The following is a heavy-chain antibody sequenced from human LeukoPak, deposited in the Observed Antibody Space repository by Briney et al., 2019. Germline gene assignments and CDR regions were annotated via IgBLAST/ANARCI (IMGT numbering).Heavy chain of an antibody. CDR1: GFRFNIFN. V-gene: IGHV3-48*01. J-gene: IGHJ6*03. D-gene: IGHD6-13*01. Sequence: GGSLRLSCGVSGFRFNIFNMHWVRQAPGKGLEWVSYISPRSDHIDYADFVKGRFTISRDNAKNSVYLQMNSLRAEDTAVYYCARDGSIAAAAYYYYMDVWGKGTTVTISS. CDR2: ISPRSDHI. CDR3: ARDGSIAAAAYYYYMDV.